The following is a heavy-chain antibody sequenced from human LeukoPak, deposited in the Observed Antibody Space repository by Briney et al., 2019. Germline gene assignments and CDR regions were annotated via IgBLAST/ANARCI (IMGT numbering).Heavy chain of an antibody. V-gene: IGHV4-59*10. Sequence: KSSETLSLTCAVYGGSFSGYYWSWIRQPPGKGLEWIGRIYTSGSTNYNPSLKSRVTMSVDTSKNQFSLKLSSVTAADTAVYYCARDVPLSPDFWSGYWNYYYYYMDVWGQGTMVTVSS. CDR2: IYTSGST. CDR1: GGSFSGYY. D-gene: IGHD3-3*01. J-gene: IGHJ6*03. CDR3: ARDVPLSPDFWSGYWNYYYYYMDV.